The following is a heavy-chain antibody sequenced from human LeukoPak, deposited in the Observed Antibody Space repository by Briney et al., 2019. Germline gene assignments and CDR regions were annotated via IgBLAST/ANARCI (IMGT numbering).Heavy chain of an antibody. V-gene: IGHV3-21*06. D-gene: IGHD3-22*01. CDR3: AREGTMISSFDY. Sequence: GGSLRLSCAASGFTFSSYWMSWVRQAPGKGLEWVSAISSRSSYKYYADSVKGRFTVSRDNAKNSLYLEMNSLRVDDTAVYYCAREGTMISSFDYWGQGTLVTVSS. J-gene: IGHJ4*02. CDR2: ISSRSSYK. CDR1: GFTFSSYW.